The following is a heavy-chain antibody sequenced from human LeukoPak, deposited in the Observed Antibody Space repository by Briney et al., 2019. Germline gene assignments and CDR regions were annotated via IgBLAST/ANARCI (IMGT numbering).Heavy chain of an antibody. J-gene: IGHJ3*02. V-gene: IGHV4-59*08. CDR3: ARRQNDAFDI. Sequence: SETLALTCNVSGGSISSYYWSWIRQPPAKGLGWIGYIYYSGSTNYNPYLKSQVTISVDPSKNQFSLKLSSVTAADTAVYYCARRQNDAFDIWGQGTMVTVSS. CDR2: IYYSGST. CDR1: GGSISSYY.